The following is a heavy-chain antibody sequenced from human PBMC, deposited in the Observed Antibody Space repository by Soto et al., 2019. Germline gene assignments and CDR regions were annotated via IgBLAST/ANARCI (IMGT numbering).Heavy chain of an antibody. CDR1: GYIFTDYY. V-gene: IGHV1-2*06. Sequence: ASVKVSCKASGYIFTDYYMHWVRQAPGQELGWMGRINPNSGGTNYAQKFQGRVTMTRDTSISTAYTELSSLRSEDTAVYYCAADLYGDYPPHFDYWGQGTLVTVSS. CDR3: AADLYGDYPPHFDY. D-gene: IGHD4-17*01. J-gene: IGHJ4*02. CDR2: INPNSGGT.